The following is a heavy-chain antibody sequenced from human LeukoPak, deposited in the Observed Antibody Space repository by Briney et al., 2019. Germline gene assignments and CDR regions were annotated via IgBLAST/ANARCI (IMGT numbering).Heavy chain of an antibody. CDR1: GFTFSSYA. J-gene: IGHJ4*02. D-gene: IGHD2-15*01. V-gene: IGHV3-23*01. Sequence: QPGGSLRLSCAASGFTFSSYAMSWVRQAPGKRLEWVSVITGSGGSTYYADSVEGRFTISRDNSKNTLYLQMNSLRGEDTAIYYCAKGQLESCSGSRCYAFDYWGQGTLVTVSS. CDR3: AKGQLESCSGSRCYAFDY. CDR2: ITGSGGST.